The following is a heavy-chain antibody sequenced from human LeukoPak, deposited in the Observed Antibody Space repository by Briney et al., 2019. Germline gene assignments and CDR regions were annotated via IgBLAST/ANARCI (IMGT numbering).Heavy chain of an antibody. CDR3: ASGGGSRSSTFDCASTSCPVDN. CDR1: GFRFNTLW. V-gene: IGHV3-7*01. D-gene: IGHD2-2*01. CDR2: INQEGSEV. J-gene: IGHJ4*02. Sequence: PGGSLTLSCVASGFRFNTLWMTCARPAPGERLEWVAYINQEGSEVHHVASVKGRFTISRDKATNSLYLEMTSLRGDDTAVYLCASGGGSRSSTFDCASTSCPVDNWGQGTQVTVSS.